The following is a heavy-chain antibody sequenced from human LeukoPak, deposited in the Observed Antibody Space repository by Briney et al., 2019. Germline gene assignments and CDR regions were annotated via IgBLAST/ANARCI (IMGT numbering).Heavy chain of an antibody. Sequence: SETLSLTCTVSGGSIRSSTYYWAWIRQPPGKGLEWIGTIHYTGTTYYNPSLKSRVTISVDTSKNQFSLNLSSVTAADTTFYYCARLGGYYDPPDYWGQGTLVTVSS. CDR3: ARLGGYYDPPDY. D-gene: IGHD3-22*01. V-gene: IGHV4-39*01. CDR2: IHYTGTT. CDR1: GGSIRSSTYY. J-gene: IGHJ4*02.